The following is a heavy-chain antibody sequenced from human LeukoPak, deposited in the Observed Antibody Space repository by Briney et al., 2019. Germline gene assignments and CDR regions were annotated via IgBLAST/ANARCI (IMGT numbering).Heavy chain of an antibody. CDR2: ISVGSDAT. CDR3: ARLSGTGYFYL. J-gene: IGHJ4*02. Sequence: GGSLRLSCAASGLTLSNYNMNWVRQAPGKGPEWISYISVGSDATYYADAVRGRFTISRDTAKNSLILQMNSLRSGDTALYFCARLSGTGYFYLWGQGTLFTASS. D-gene: IGHD1-1*01. CDR1: GLTLSNYN. V-gene: IGHV3-48*04.